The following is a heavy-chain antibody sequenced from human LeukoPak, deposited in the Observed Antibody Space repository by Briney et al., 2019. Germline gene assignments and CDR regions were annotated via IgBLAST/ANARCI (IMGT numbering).Heavy chain of an antibody. Sequence: GGSLRLSCAASGFTFSSYAMSWVRQAPGKGLEWVSAISGSGGSTYYAASVKGRFTISRDNSKNTLYLQMNSLRAEDTAVYYCAKTGDSSGWYPPLGAFDIWGQGTMVTVSS. D-gene: IGHD6-19*01. J-gene: IGHJ3*02. CDR3: AKTGDSSGWYPPLGAFDI. V-gene: IGHV3-23*01. CDR1: GFTFSSYA. CDR2: ISGSGGST.